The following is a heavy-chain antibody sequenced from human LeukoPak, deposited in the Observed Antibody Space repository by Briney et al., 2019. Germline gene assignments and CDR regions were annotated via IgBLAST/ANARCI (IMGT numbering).Heavy chain of an antibody. CDR3: ARRGDKKKLDY. V-gene: IGHV4-34*01. J-gene: IGHJ4*02. CDR2: INHSGST. CDR1: GGSFSGYY. D-gene: IGHD3-16*01. Sequence: SETLSLTCAVYGGSFSGYYWSWIRQPPGKGLEWIGEINHSGSTNYNPSLKSRVTISVDTSKNQFSLKLSSVTAADTAVYYCARRGDKKKLDYWGQGTLVTVSS.